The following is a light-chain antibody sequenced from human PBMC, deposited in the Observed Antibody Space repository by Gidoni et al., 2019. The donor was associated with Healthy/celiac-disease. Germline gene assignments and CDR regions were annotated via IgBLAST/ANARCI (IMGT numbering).Light chain of an antibody. V-gene: IGKV3-11*01. Sequence: EIVLTQSPATLSLSPGERATLSCRASQSVSSYLAWYQQKPGQAPRLLIYDASTRATGIPARFSGSGSGTDFTLTNSSLEPEDFAVYYCQQRGAFGGGTKVEIK. CDR1: QSVSSY. CDR3: QQRGA. J-gene: IGKJ4*01. CDR2: DAS.